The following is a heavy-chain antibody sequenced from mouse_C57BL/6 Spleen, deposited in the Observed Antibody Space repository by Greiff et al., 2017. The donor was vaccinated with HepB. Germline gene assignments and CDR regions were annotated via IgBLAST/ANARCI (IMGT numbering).Heavy chain of an antibody. CDR1: GFNIKDDY. CDR2: IDPENGDT. V-gene: IGHV14-4*01. Sequence: EVQLQESGAELVRPGASVKLSCTASGFNIKDDYMHWVKQRPEQGLEWIGWIDPENGDTEYASKFQGKATITADTSSNTAYLQLSSLTSEDTAVYYCTTRLLAYAMDYWGQGTSVTVSS. J-gene: IGHJ4*01. CDR3: TTRLLAYAMDY. D-gene: IGHD2-3*01.